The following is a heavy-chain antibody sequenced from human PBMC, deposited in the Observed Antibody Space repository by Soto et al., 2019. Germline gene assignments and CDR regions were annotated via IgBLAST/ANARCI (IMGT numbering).Heavy chain of an antibody. D-gene: IGHD2-21*02. CDR2: IYPGDSDT. Sequence: PGESLKISCKGSGYSFTSYWIGWVRQMPGKGLEWMGIIYPGDSDTRYSPSFQGQVTISADKSISTAYLQWSSLKASDTAMYYCARHSYCGGDCYYYGMDVWGQGTTVTVSS. CDR3: ARHSYCGGDCYYYGMDV. V-gene: IGHV5-51*01. J-gene: IGHJ6*02. CDR1: GYSFTSYW.